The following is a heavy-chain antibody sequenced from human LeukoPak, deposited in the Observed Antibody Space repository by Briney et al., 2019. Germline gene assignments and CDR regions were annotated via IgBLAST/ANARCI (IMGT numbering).Heavy chain of an antibody. V-gene: IGHV3-48*03. J-gene: IGHJ6*04. CDR3: AELGITMIGGV. CDR1: GLTFGNYA. D-gene: IGHD3-10*02. Sequence: GGSLRLSCTASGLTFGNYAVNWVRQAPGKGLEWVSYISSSGSTIYYADSVKGRFTISRDNAKNSLYLQMNSLRAEDTAVYYCAELGITMIGGVWGKGTTVTISS. CDR2: ISSSGSTI.